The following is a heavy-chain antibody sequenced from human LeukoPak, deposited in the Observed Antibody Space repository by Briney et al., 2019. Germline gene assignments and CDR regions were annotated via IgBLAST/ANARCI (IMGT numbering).Heavy chain of an antibody. V-gene: IGHV3-7*01. D-gene: IGHD3-10*01. CDR1: GFTFNKYW. J-gene: IGHJ3*02. CDR3: GRDKEEMVRAPYGFGI. CDR2: INQIGIEK. Sequence: GGSLRLSCAASGFTFNKYWITWVRQAPGKGLESVANINQIGIEKYYADSVKGRFTISRDNAKNTMYLQMNSLRADDTAVYYCGRDKEEMVRAPYGFGIWGQGTTVTVSS.